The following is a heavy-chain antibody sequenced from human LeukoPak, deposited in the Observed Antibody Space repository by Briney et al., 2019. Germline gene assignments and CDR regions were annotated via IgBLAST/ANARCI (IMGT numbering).Heavy chain of an antibody. V-gene: IGHV4-39*07. J-gene: IGHJ4*02. D-gene: IGHD3-16*01. CDR2: IYYSGTT. CDR3: ARGVGLTQGGAFDF. Sequence: TSSETLSLTCTVSGGLISISTYYWGWIRQPPGKGLEWIGSIYYSGTTHYNPSLKSRVTIAVDTSKNQFSLKLISVTAADTAVYYCARGVGLTQGGAFDFWGQGTLVTVSS. CDR1: GGLISISTYY.